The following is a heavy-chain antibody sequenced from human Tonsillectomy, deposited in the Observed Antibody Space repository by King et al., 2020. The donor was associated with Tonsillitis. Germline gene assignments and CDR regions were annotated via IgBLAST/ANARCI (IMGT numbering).Heavy chain of an antibody. CDR2: INPNSGGT. D-gene: IGHD5-12*01. CDR1: GYTFNGYY. Sequence: QLVQSGAEVKKPGASVKVSCKASGYTFNGYYMHWVRQAPGQGLEWLGWINPNSGGTNYAQKFQGRVTMTRDTSISTAYMELSRLTSDDTAVYYCARVSWHIVTTPPFDYWGQGTLVTVSS. J-gene: IGHJ4*02. CDR3: ARVSWHIVTTPPFDY. V-gene: IGHV1-2*02.